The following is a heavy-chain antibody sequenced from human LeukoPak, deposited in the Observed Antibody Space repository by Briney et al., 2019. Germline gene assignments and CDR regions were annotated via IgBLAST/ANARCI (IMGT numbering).Heavy chain of an antibody. J-gene: IGHJ4*02. V-gene: IGHV4-34*01. CDR2: INHSGST. Sequence: SETLSLTCAVYGGSFSGYYWSWIRQPPGKGLEWIGEINHSGSTNYNPSLKSRVTISVDTSKNQFSLKLSSVTAADTAVYYCARGRGSGWYLGRLDYWGQGTLVTVSS. CDR3: ARGRGSGWYLGRLDY. CDR1: GGSFSGYY. D-gene: IGHD6-19*01.